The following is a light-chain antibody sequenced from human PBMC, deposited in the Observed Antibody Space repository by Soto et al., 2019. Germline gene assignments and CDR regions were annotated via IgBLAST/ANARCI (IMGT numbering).Light chain of an antibody. CDR3: GSYSSASPPYV. CDR1: SSDVGGYNY. V-gene: IGLV2-14*01. CDR2: EVT. J-gene: IGLJ1*01. Sequence: QSALTQPASVSGSPGQSITISCTGTSSDVGGYNYVSWYQQHPGKAPKVMICEVTNRPSGVSNRFSASKSGNTASLTISGLQAEDEADYYCGSYSSASPPYVLGTGTKVTVL.